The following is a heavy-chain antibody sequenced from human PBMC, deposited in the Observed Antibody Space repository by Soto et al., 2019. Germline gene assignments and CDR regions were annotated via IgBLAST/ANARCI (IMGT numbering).Heavy chain of an antibody. D-gene: IGHD2-15*01. V-gene: IGHV3-33*01. CDR3: ARDYKRVKCSGGSCYPDY. Sequence: GGSLRLSCAASGFTFSSYGMHWVRQAPGKGLEWVAVIWYDGSNKYYADSVKGRFTISRDNSKNTLYLQMNSLRAEDTAVYYCARDYKRVKCSGGSCYPDYWGQGTLVTVSS. CDR1: GFTFSSYG. CDR2: IWYDGSNK. J-gene: IGHJ4*02.